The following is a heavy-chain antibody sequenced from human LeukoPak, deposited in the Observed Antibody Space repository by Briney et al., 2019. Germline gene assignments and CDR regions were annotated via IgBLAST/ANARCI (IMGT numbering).Heavy chain of an antibody. Sequence: GGSLRLSCAASGFSFCNYGMIYVREAPGEALEWVSGLSRSGDSTYYAAYVKGRFTISRENSDNTLFLQMNSLRADDTAVYFCARNRPAGYDYDYAFELQPWGQGTLVTVSS. J-gene: IGHJ5*02. CDR3: ARNRPAGYDYDYAFELQP. CDR1: GFSFCNYG. CDR2: LSRSGDST. V-gene: IGHV3-23*01. D-gene: IGHD5-12*01.